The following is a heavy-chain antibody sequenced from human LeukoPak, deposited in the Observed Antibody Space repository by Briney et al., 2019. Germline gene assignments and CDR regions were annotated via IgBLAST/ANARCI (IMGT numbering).Heavy chain of an antibody. V-gene: IGHV1-18*01. CDR2: ISAYNGNT. CDR1: GYTFTSYG. D-gene: IGHD2-21*02. CDR3: ARVLYCGGDCMAAPQPNWDY. Sequence: GASVKVSCKASGYTFTSYGISWVRQAPGQGLEWMGWISAYNGNTNYAQKLQGRVTMTTDTSTSTAYMELRSLRSDDTAVYYCARVLYCGGDCMAAPQPNWDYWGRGTLVTVSS. J-gene: IGHJ4*02.